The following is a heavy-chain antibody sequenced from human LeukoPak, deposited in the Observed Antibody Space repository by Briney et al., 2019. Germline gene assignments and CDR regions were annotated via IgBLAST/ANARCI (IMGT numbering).Heavy chain of an antibody. CDR2: IWYDGSNK. CDR3: ARDPDPGGFGESLDY. V-gene: IGHV3-33*01. J-gene: IGHJ4*02. Sequence: GRSLRLSCAASGFTFSSYGMHWVRQAPGKGLEWVAVIWYDGSNKYYADSVKGRFTISRDNSKNTLYLQMNSLRAEDTAVYYCARDPDPGGFGESLDYWGQGTLVTVSS. D-gene: IGHD3-10*01. CDR1: GFTFSSYG.